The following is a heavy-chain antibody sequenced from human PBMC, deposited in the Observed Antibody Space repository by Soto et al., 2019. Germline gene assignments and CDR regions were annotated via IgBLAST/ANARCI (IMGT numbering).Heavy chain of an antibody. J-gene: IGHJ4*02. CDR3: AKDRAGDIYVAARSGLDY. D-gene: IGHD3-3*01. Sequence: QVQLVESGGGVVQPGRSLRLSCAASGFTFFSYGMHWVRQAPGKGLEWVAVISYDGSNKYYGDSVKGRFTISRDNSKNMLYLQMNSLRADDTAVYYCAKDRAGDIYVAARSGLDYWGQGTLVTVSS. CDR1: GFTFFSYG. CDR2: ISYDGSNK. V-gene: IGHV3-30*18.